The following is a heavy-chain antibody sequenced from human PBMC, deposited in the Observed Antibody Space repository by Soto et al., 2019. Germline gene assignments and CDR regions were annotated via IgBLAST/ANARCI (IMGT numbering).Heavy chain of an antibody. J-gene: IGHJ5*02. D-gene: IGHD6-6*01. V-gene: IGHV4-30-4*01. CDR2: IYYSGST. Sequence: SEPLSLTCSVSGGSITSVDHYWSWIRQPPGKGLEWIGYIYYSGSTCYNPSLKSRVTISRDTSRNQFSLKLRSVTAADTAVYYCARSPYSSSSLDWFAPWGQGMLVTVSS. CDR3: ARSPYSSSSLDWFAP. CDR1: GGSITSVDHY.